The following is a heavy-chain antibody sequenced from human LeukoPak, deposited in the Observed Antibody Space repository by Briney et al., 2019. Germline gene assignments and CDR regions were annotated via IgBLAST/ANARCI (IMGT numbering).Heavy chain of an antibody. V-gene: IGHV3-30*04. CDR3: AKDNGSGSLRAYYFDY. CDR2: ISYDGSNK. CDR1: GFTFSSYA. D-gene: IGHD3-10*01. J-gene: IGHJ4*02. Sequence: GGSLRLSCAASGFTFSSYAMHWVRQAPGKGLEWVTFISYDGSNKYYADSVKGRFTISRDNSKNTLYLQMNSLRAEDTAVYYCAKDNGSGSLRAYYFDYWGQGTLVTVSS.